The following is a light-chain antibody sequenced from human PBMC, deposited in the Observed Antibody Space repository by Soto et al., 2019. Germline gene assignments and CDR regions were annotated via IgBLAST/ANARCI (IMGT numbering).Light chain of an antibody. CDR3: QQYNNWPL. CDR1: QSLSSN. J-gene: IGKJ2*01. V-gene: IGKV3-15*01. Sequence: EIVMTQSPATLSVPPGERVTLSCRASQSLSSNLAWYQQRPGQAPRLLLYGASTRATGVPARFSGSGSGTEFTLTISSLQSEDSALYYCQQYNNWPLFGQGTKLEIK. CDR2: GAS.